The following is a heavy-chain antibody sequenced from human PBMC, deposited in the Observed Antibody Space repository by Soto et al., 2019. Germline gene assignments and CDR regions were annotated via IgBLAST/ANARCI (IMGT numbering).Heavy chain of an antibody. J-gene: IGHJ4*02. CDR2: ISYDGSNK. CDR1: GFTFSSYA. Sequence: GGSLRLSCAASGFTFSSYAMHWVRKAPGKGLEWVAVISYDGSNKYYTDSVKGRFTISRDNSKNTLYLQMNSLRPEDSDGYYGARLNNDYGDPVFDYWGQGTLVTVSS. D-gene: IGHD4-17*01. V-gene: IGHV3-30-3*01. CDR3: ARLNNDYGDPVFDY.